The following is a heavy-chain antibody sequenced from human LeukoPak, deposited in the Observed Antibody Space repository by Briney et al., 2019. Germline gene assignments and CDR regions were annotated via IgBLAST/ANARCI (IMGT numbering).Heavy chain of an antibody. Sequence: PGGSLRLSCAASGFTFNSYWMTWVRQAPGKGLEWVANIKQDGSEEYYVDSVKGRFTIARDNAMNSLYLQMNSLRAEDTAVYFCARDWGTYSTGFDYWGQGTLVTVSS. V-gene: IGHV3-7*03. CDR3: ARDWGTYSTGFDY. CDR1: GFTFNSYW. CDR2: IKQDGSEE. J-gene: IGHJ4*02. D-gene: IGHD3-16*01.